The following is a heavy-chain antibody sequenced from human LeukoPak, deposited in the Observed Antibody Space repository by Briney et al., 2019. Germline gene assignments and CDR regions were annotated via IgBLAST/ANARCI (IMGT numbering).Heavy chain of an antibody. Sequence: GGSLRLSCAASGFTFSSYAMSWVRQAPGKGLEWVSAISGSGGSTYYADSVKGRFIISRDNSKNTLYLQMNSLRAEDTAVYYCAKLGAVAGTRGDYWGQGTLVTVSS. CDR2: ISGSGGST. CDR1: GFTFSSYA. CDR3: AKLGAVAGTRGDY. V-gene: IGHV3-23*01. J-gene: IGHJ4*02. D-gene: IGHD6-19*01.